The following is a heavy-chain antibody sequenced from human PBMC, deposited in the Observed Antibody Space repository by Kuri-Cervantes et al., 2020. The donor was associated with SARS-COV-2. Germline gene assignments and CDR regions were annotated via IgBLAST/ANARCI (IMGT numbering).Heavy chain of an antibody. CDR1: GFTFSSYA. D-gene: IGHD2-2*02. J-gene: IGHJ5*02. V-gene: IGHV3-23*01. CDR3: AKDLTFVVAAPAVIRATKTLPIT. Sequence: LSLICAASGFTFSSYAMNWVRQAPGKGLEWVSAISGSGGSTYYADSVKGRFTISRDNSKNTLYLQMNSLRAEDTAVYYCAKDLTFVVAAPAVIRATKTLPITWGQGTLVTVSS. CDR2: ISGSGGST.